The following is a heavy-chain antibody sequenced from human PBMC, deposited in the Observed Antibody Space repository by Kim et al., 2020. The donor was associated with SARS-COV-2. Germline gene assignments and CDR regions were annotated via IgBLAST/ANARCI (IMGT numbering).Heavy chain of an antibody. J-gene: IGHJ5*02. D-gene: IGHD3-3*01. V-gene: IGHV1-69*13. CDR1: GGTFSSYA. CDR2: IIPIFGTA. CDR3: ARDRDDFWSGSYMQGAEGGWFDP. Sequence: SVKVSCKASGGTFSSYAISWVRQAPGQGLEWMGGIIPIFGTANYAQKFQGRVTITADESTSTAYMELSSLRSEDTAVYYCARDRDDFWSGSYMQGAEGGWFDPWGQGTLVTVSS.